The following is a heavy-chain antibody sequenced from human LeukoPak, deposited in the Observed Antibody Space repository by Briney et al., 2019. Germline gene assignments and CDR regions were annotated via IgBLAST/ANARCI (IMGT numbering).Heavy chain of an antibody. CDR1: GGSVSTTTYY. J-gene: IGHJ2*01. CDR2: IYYSGST. D-gene: IGHD2-2*01. Sequence: SETLSLTCTVSGGSVSTTTYYWAWIRQPPEKGLEWIGSIYYSGSTYYNPSLKSRVTISVDTSKNQFSLKLSSVTAADTAVYYCARDDPFIVVVPAAPDWYFDLWGRGTLVTVSS. CDR3: ARDDPFIVVVPAAPDWYFDL. V-gene: IGHV4-39*07.